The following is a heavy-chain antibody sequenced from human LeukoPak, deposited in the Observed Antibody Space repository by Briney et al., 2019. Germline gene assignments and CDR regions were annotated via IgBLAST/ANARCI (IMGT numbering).Heavy chain of an antibody. Sequence: GGSLRLSCAASGFTFSSYAMHWVRQAPGKGLEWVAVISYDGSNKYYADSVKGRFTISRDNSENTLYLQMNSLRAEDTAVYYCARERLRYNWFDPWGQGTLVTVSS. CDR2: ISYDGSNK. D-gene: IGHD4-17*01. CDR3: ARERLRYNWFDP. J-gene: IGHJ5*02. V-gene: IGHV3-30-3*01. CDR1: GFTFSSYA.